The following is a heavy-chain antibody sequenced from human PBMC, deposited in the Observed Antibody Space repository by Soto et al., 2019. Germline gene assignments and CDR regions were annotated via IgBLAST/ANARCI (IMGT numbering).Heavy chain of an antibody. CDR2: IKSKTDGGTT. Sequence: EVQLVESGGGLVKPGGSLRLSCAASGFTFSNAWMSCVRQSPGKGLEWGGRIKSKTDGGTTDYAAPVKGRFTISRDDSKNTLYLQMNSLKTEDTAVYYCTIPWGSGSSRDAFDIWGQGTMVTVSS. J-gene: IGHJ3*02. D-gene: IGHD3-10*01. CDR1: GFTFSNAW. V-gene: IGHV3-15*01. CDR3: TIPWGSGSSRDAFDI.